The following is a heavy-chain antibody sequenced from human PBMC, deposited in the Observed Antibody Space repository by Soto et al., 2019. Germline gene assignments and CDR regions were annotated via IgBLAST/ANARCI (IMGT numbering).Heavy chain of an antibody. CDR2: ISGSGGST. V-gene: IGHV3-23*01. D-gene: IGHD3-9*01. CDR1: RFTFSSYA. CDR3: AKYYDISHYYYMDV. Sequence: PGGSLRLSCAASRFTFSSYAMSWVRQAPGKGLEWVSAISGSGGSTYYADSVKGRFTISRDNSKNTLYLQMNSLRAEDTAVYYCAKYYDISHYYYMDVWGKGTTVTVSS. J-gene: IGHJ6*03.